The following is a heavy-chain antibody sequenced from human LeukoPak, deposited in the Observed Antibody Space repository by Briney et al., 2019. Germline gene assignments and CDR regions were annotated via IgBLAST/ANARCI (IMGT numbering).Heavy chain of an antibody. J-gene: IGHJ4*02. Sequence: GGSLRLSCAASGFIFSSYAMHWVRQAPGKGLEWVAVISYDGSNKYYADSVKGRFTISRDNSKNTLYLQMNSLRAEDTAVYYCARVAYDSSGYYPGYWGQGTLVTVSS. CDR3: ARVAYDSSGYYPGY. D-gene: IGHD3-22*01. CDR2: ISYDGSNK. CDR1: GFIFSSYA. V-gene: IGHV3-30-3*01.